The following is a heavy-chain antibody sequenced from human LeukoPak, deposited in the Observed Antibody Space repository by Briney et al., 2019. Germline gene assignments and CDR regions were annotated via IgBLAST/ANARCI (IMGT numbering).Heavy chain of an antibody. D-gene: IGHD2-2*02. CDR3: ASGGRYCSSTSCYKPMG. Sequence: AGGSLRLSCAASGFTFSSYSMNWVRQAPGKGLEWVSSISSSSTYIYYADSMKGRFTISRDNAKNSLYLQMNSLRAEDTAVYYCASGGRYCSSTSCYKPMGWGQGTLVTVSS. V-gene: IGHV3-21*01. J-gene: IGHJ4*02. CDR1: GFTFSSYS. CDR2: ISSSSTYI.